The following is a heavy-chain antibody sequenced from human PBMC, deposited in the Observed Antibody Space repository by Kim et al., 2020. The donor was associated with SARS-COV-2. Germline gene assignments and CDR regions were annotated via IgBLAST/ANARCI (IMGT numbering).Heavy chain of an antibody. CDR1: GDSLRKYA. D-gene: IGHD4-17*01. CDR2: TIPMFDII. V-gene: IGHV1-69*13. CDR3: TFRPADYGDYAGGLDY. Sequence: SVKVSCKASGDSLRKYAINWVRQAHGQGLEWMGGTIPMFDIIKFAQKVQDRLTISADESTSTVYLELSSLRSEDTALYYCTFRPADYGDYAGGLDYWGQGTQVTVSS. J-gene: IGHJ4*02.